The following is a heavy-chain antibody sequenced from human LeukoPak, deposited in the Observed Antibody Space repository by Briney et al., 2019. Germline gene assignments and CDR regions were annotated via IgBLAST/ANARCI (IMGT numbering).Heavy chain of an antibody. CDR3: ARGGWPDSFY. CDR1: GYTFTNYD. J-gene: IGHJ4*02. CDR2: MNPNSGNT. D-gene: IGHD6-19*01. Sequence: ASVKVSCKASGYTFTNYDINWVRQATGQGLEWTGWMNPNSGNTGYAQKFQGRVTMARNTSISTAYMELSSLRSEDTGVYYCARGGWPDSFYWGQGTLVTVSS. V-gene: IGHV1-8*01.